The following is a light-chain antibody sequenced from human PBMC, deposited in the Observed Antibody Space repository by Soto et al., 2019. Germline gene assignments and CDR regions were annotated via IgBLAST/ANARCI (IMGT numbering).Light chain of an antibody. J-gene: IGKJ3*01. CDR2: WAS. CDR3: QQYYSTPRT. V-gene: IGKV4-1*01. CDR1: PSVLYSSNNKNY. Sequence: DIVMTQSPDSLAVSLGERATINCKSSPSVLYSSNNKNYLAWYQQKPGQPPKLLIYWASTRESGVPDRFSGSGSGTDFTLTISSLQAEDGAVYYCQQYYSTPRTFGPGNKVDIK.